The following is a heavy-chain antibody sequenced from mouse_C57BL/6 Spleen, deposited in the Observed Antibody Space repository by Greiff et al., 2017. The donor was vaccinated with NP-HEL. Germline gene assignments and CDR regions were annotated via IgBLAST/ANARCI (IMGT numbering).Heavy chain of an antibody. CDR1: GYAFSSSW. CDR3: ARRNGNSPMDY. D-gene: IGHD2-1*01. CDR2: IYPGDGDT. J-gene: IGHJ4*01. V-gene: IGHV1-82*01. Sequence: VQLQQSGPELVKPGASVKISCKASGYAFSSSWMNWVKQRPGKGLEWIGRIYPGDGDTNYNGKFKGKATLTADKSSSTAYMQLSSLTSEDSAVYFCARRNGNSPMDYWGQGTSVTVSS.